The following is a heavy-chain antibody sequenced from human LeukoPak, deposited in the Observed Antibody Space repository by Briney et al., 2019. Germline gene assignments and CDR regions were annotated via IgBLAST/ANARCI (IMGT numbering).Heavy chain of an antibody. D-gene: IGHD2-21*02. CDR3: AREPLGCGGDCHFDY. CDR2: IIPIYDPV. V-gene: IGHV1-69*05. CDR1: GGTFISYA. J-gene: IGHJ4*02. Sequence: SVKVSCKASGGTFISYAFSWMRQAPGQGLEWMGRIIPIYDPVDYAQRFQGRVTITTDESTNTVYMELSSLRYEDTAVYYCAREPLGCGGDCHFDYWGQGTLVTVSS.